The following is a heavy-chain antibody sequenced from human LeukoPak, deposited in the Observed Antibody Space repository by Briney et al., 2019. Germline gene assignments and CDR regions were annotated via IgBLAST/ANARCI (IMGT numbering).Heavy chain of an antibody. CDR2: ISYDGSYK. CDR3: ARELFMTDILDY. Sequence: PGGSLRLSCAASGFTFSNYAMHWVRQAPGKGLEWVAVISYDGSYKDYADSVKGRFTISRDNAKNSLYLQMNSLRAEDTAVYYCARELFMTDILDYWGQGTLVTVSS. D-gene: IGHD2/OR15-2a*01. CDR1: GFTFSNYA. V-gene: IGHV3-30*04. J-gene: IGHJ4*02.